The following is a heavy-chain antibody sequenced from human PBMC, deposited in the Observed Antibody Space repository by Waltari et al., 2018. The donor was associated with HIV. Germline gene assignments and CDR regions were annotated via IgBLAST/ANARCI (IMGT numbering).Heavy chain of an antibody. Sequence: QVQLRESGPGLVKPSETLSLTCTVPGVAITSYYWSWIRQPPGRGLEWFGYVYFSGSTKYNPSLKSRVTISVDRSKNQFSLRVNSVTAADTAVYYCARQRQQPSVAWFDPWGQGALVTVSS. CDR1: GVAITSYY. CDR2: VYFSGST. CDR3: ARQRQQPSVAWFDP. D-gene: IGHD6-13*01. J-gene: IGHJ5*02. V-gene: IGHV4-59*01.